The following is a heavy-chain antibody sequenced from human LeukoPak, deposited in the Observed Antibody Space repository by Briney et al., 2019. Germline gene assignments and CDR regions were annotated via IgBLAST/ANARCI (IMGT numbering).Heavy chain of an antibody. CDR2: IYYSGST. Sequence: SETLSLTCTVSGGSVSSGSYYWSWIRQPPGTGLEWIGYIYYSGSTNYNPSLKSRVTMSVDTSKNQFSLKLSSVTAADTAVYYCARVGDSRGYSSDYWGQGTLVTVSS. CDR1: GGSVSSGSYY. CDR3: ARVGDSRGYSSDY. V-gene: IGHV4-61*01. D-gene: IGHD3-22*01. J-gene: IGHJ4*02.